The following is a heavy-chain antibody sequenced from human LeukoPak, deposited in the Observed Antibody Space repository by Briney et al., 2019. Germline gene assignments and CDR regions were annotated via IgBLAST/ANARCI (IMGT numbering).Heavy chain of an antibody. D-gene: IGHD5-24*01. V-gene: IGHV3-74*01. CDR2: INSDGSST. CDR1: GFTFSSYW. CDR3: ARDQGDGYNHFDY. J-gene: IGHJ4*02. Sequence: GGSLRLSCAASGFTFSSYWMHWVRQAPGKGLVWVSRINSDGSSTSYAESVKGRFTISRDNAKITLYLQMNSLRAEDTAVYYCARDQGDGYNHFDYWGQGTVVTVSS.